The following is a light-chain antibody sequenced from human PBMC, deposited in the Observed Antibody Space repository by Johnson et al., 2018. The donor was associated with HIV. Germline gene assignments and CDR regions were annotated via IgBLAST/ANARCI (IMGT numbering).Light chain of an antibody. CDR2: ENN. Sequence: QSVLTQSPSVSAAPGQKVTISCSGSNSNIGNNYVSWYQHLPGTAPKLLIYENNKRPSGIPDRVSGSKSGTSATLGITGLQTGDEADYYCVTWDSSLNAYVFGAATKVAVL. CDR3: VTWDSSLNAYV. V-gene: IGLV1-51*02. J-gene: IGLJ1*01. CDR1: NSNIGNNY.